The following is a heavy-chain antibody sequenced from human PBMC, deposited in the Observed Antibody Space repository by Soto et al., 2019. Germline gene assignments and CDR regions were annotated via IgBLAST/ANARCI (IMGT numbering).Heavy chain of an antibody. CDR2: IYYSGST. CDR3: AXXXLQLDP. V-gene: IGHV4-30-4*01. Sequence: QVQLQESGPGLVKPSQTLSLTCTVSGGSISSGDYYWSWIRQPPGKGLEWIGYIYYSGSTYYNPSXKSXXXIXXXXXXXXXXXXXXXXXXXXXXXXXXAXXXLQLDPWGQGTLVTVSS. J-gene: IGHJ5*02. CDR1: GGSISSGDYY. D-gene: IGHD1-1*01.